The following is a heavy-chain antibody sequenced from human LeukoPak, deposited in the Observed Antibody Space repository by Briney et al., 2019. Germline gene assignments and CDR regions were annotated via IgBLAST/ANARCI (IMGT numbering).Heavy chain of an antibody. V-gene: IGHV1-69*13. J-gene: IGHJ4*02. CDR2: IIPIFGTA. CDR3: ARDPYCSGTSCSHIPLI. CDR1: GGTFSSYA. Sequence: ASVKVSCKASGGTFSSYAISWVRQAPGQGLEWMGGIIPIFGTANYAQKFQGRVTITADESTSTAYMELSSLRSEDTAVYYCARDPYCSGTSCSHIPLIWGQGTLVTVSS. D-gene: IGHD2-2*01.